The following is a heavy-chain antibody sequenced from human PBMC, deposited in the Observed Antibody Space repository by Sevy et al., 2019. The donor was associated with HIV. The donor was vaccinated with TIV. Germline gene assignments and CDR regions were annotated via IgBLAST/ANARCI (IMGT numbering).Heavy chain of an antibody. CDR2: ISGSGGST. CDR3: ANVGPLYDFWSGYYRKDYYYYGMDV. V-gene: IGHV3-23*01. CDR1: GFTFSSYA. Sequence: GGSLRLSCAASGFTFSSYAMSWVRQAPGRGLEWVSAISGSGGSTYYADSVKGRFTISRDNSKNTLYLQMNSLRAEDTAVYYCANVGPLYDFWSGYYRKDYYYYGMDVWGQRTTVTVSS. J-gene: IGHJ6*02. D-gene: IGHD3-3*01.